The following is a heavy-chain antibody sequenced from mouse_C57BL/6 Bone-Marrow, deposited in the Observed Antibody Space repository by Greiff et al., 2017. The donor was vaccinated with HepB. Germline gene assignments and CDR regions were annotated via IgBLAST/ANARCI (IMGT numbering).Heavy chain of an antibody. Sequence: QVQLQQSGAELARPGASVKLSCKASGYTFTSYGISWVKQRTGQGLEWIGEIYPRSGNTYYSEKFKGKATLTADKSSSTAYMELRSLTSEDSAVYFCARRYYYGYYAMDYWGQGTSVTVSS. CDR1: GYTFTSYG. CDR3: ARRYYYGYYAMDY. J-gene: IGHJ4*01. D-gene: IGHD1-1*01. CDR2: IYPRSGNT. V-gene: IGHV1-81*01.